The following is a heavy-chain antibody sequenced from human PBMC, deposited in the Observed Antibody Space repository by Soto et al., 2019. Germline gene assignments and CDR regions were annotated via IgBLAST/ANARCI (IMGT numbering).Heavy chain of an antibody. Sequence: GGSLRLSLASSVFTFSAYVMSWVRQAPGKGLEWVSSITSSGGGTYYADSVKGRFTVPRDNSKNTVYLQMNSLRDEDTAVYYCAKLTEAWGQGTLVTVSS. J-gene: IGHJ4*02. CDR3: AKLTEA. V-gene: IGHV3-23*01. CDR2: ITSSGGGT. CDR1: VFTFSAYV. D-gene: IGHD3-16*01.